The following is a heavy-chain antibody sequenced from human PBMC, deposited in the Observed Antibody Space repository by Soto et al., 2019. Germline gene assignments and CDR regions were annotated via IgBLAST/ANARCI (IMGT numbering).Heavy chain of an antibody. CDR3: ARDHYDFWSGYYYPADMYYYYMDV. D-gene: IGHD3-3*01. V-gene: IGHV1-46*03. Sequence: GASVKVSCKASGYTFTSYYMHWVRQAPGQGLEWKGIINLSVCSTSYAQKFQGRVTMTRDTSTSTVYMELSCLRSEDTAVYYCARDHYDFWSGYYYPADMYYYYMDVWGKGTTVTVSS. J-gene: IGHJ6*03. CDR1: GYTFTSYY. CDR2: INLSVCST.